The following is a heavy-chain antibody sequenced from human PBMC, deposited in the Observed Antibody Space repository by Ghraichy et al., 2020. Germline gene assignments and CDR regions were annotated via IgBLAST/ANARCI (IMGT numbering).Heavy chain of an antibody. J-gene: IGHJ4*02. CDR3: AKEPSATHYSASGVFFDY. CDR2: ISGSGGTT. Sequence: GGSLRLSCATSGFTFGNYAMSWVRQAPGKGLEWVSAISGSGGTTYYADSVKGRFTISRDNSKNTLYLQMNSLRAEDTAIYYCAKEPSATHYSASGVFFDYWGQGTLVTVSS. CDR1: GFTFGNYA. D-gene: IGHD3-10*01. V-gene: IGHV3-23*01.